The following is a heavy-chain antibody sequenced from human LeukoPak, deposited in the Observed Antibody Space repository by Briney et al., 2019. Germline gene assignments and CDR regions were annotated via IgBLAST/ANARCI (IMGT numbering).Heavy chain of an antibody. CDR3: ARGLHTRYGSGSYYRPTRYYFDY. Sequence: SETLSLTCAVYGGSFSGYYWSWIRQHPGKGLEWIGEINHSGSTNYNPSLKSRVTISVDTSKNQFSLKLSSVTAADTAVYYCARGLHTRYGSGSYYRPTRYYFDYWGQGTLVTVSS. J-gene: IGHJ4*02. CDR1: GGSFSGYY. CDR2: INHSGST. D-gene: IGHD3-10*01. V-gene: IGHV4-34*01.